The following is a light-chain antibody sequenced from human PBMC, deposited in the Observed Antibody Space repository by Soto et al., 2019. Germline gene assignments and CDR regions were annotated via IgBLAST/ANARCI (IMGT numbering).Light chain of an antibody. CDR2: DAS. CDR1: QSISSW. J-gene: IGKJ4*01. Sequence: DIQMTQSPSTLSATAVYRVTITCRASQSISSWLAWYQQKPGKAPKLLIYDASSLESGVPSRFSGSGSGTEFTLTINSLQPDDFATYYCQQYNSFSLTFGGGTKVDI. V-gene: IGKV1-5*01. CDR3: QQYNSFSLT.